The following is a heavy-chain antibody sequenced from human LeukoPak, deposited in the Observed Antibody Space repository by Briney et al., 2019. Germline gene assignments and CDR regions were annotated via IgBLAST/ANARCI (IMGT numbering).Heavy chain of an antibody. J-gene: IGHJ5*02. V-gene: IGHV4-59*01. CDR3: AGDSSGWYHWFDP. CDR1: GGSISSYY. D-gene: IGHD6-19*01. Sequence: SETLSLTCTVSGGSISSYYWSWIRQPPGKGLEWIGYIYYSGSTNYNPSLKSRVTISVDTSKNQFSLKLSSVTAADTAVYYCAGDSSGWYHWFDPWGQGTLVTVSS. CDR2: IYYSGST.